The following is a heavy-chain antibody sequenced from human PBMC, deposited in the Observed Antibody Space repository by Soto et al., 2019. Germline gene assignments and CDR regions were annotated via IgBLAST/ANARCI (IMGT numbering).Heavy chain of an antibody. J-gene: IGHJ6*03. CDR2: IIPILGIA. CDR3: ARVRCSSTSCYGGPGDYYYYMDV. CDR1: GGTFSSYT. V-gene: IGHV1-69*02. Sequence: SVKVSCKASGGTFSSYTISWVRQAPGQGLEWMGRIIPILGIANYAQKFQGRVTITADKSTSTAYMELSSLRSEDTAVYYCARVRCSSTSCYGGPGDYYYYMDVWGKGTTVTVSS. D-gene: IGHD2-2*01.